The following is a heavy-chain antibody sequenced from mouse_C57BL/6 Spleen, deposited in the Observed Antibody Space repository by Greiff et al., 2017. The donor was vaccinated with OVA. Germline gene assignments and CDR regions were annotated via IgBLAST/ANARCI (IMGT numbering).Heavy chain of an antibody. V-gene: IGHV1-82*01. J-gene: IGHJ1*03. CDR1: GYAFSSSW. Sequence: VQLQQSGPELVKPGASVKISCKASGYAFSSSWMNWVKQRPGKGLEWIGRIYPGDGDTNYNGKFKGKATLTADKSSSTAYMQLSSLTSEDSAVYFCARDYEGYFDVWGTGTTVTVSS. CDR3: ARDYEGYFDV. D-gene: IGHD1-1*01. CDR2: IYPGDGDT.